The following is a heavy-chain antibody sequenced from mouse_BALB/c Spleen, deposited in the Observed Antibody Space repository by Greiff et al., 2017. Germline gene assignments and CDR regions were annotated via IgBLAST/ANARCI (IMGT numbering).Heavy chain of an antibody. D-gene: IGHD2-10*01. Sequence: EVQVVESGGGLVQPGGSLRLSCATSGFTFSDFYMEWVRQPPGKRLEWIASSRNKANDYTTEYSASVKGRFIVSRDTSQSILYLQMNALRAEDTAIYYCARDASYYGNYSFAYWGQGTLVTVSA. CDR3: ARDASYYGNYSFAY. CDR2: SRNKANDYTT. V-gene: IGHV7-1*02. J-gene: IGHJ3*01. CDR1: GFTFSDFY.